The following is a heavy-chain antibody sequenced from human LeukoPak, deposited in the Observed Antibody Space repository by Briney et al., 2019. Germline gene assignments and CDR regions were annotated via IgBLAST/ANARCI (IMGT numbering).Heavy chain of an antibody. CDR3: AKCRTMWVPPFDI. V-gene: IGHV3-30*18. CDR1: GFTSSSYG. Sequence: GRSLRLSCAASGFTSSSYGMQWVRQAPGKGLEWVAVISYDGSNKYYADSVKGRFTISRDNSKNTLYLQMNSLRAEDTAVYYCAKCRTMWVPPFDIWGQGTMVTVSS. J-gene: IGHJ3*02. D-gene: IGHD3-10*02. CDR2: ISYDGSNK.